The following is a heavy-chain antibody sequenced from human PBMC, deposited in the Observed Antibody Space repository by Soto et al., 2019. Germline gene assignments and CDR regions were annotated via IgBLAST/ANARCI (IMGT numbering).Heavy chain of an antibody. CDR3: AREGINNYNEYYFDS. CDR1: GFTFSSYW. V-gene: IGHV3-7*01. J-gene: IGHJ4*02. D-gene: IGHD4-4*01. CDR2: IKQDGSEK. Sequence: GGSLRLSCAASGFTFSSYWINWVRQAPGKGLEWVANIKQDGSEKYYVDSVKGRFTISRDNAKTSLYLQMNSLRAEDTAVYYCAREGINNYNEYYFDSWGQGTVVTVSS.